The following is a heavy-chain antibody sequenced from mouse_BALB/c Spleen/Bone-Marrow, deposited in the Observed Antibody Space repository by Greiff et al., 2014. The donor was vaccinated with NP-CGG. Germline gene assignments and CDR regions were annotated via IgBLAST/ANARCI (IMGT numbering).Heavy chain of an antibody. D-gene: IGHD3-1*01. V-gene: IGHV1-69*02. CDR3: ATARATSYAMDY. J-gene: IGHJ4*01. Sequence: VQLQESGAELVKPGASVKLSCKASGYTFTSYWMHWVKQRPGQGLEWIGEIDPSDSYTNYNQKFKGKATLTEDKSSSTAYMQLSSLTSEDSAVYYCATARATSYAMDYWGQGTSVTVSS. CDR2: IDPSDSYT. CDR1: GYTFTSYW.